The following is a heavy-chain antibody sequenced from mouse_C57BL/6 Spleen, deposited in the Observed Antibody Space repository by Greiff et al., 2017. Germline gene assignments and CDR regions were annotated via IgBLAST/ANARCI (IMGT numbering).Heavy chain of an antibody. CDR1: GFTFSDYY. D-gene: IGHD3-2*02. Sequence: EVMLVESGGGLVQPGGSLKLSCAASGFTFSDYYMYWVRQTPEKRLEWVAYISNGGGSTYYPDTVKGRFTISRDNAKNTLYLQMSRLKSEDTAMYYCASLDSSGYYFDYWGQGTTLTVSS. V-gene: IGHV5-12*01. CDR2: ISNGGGST. CDR3: ASLDSSGYYFDY. J-gene: IGHJ2*01.